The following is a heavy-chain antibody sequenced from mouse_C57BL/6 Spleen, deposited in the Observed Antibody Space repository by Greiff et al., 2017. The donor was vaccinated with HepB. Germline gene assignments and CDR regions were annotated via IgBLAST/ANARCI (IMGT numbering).Heavy chain of an antibody. J-gene: IGHJ2*01. V-gene: IGHV5-4*03. CDR1: GFTFSSYA. CDR3: ARGRNYYGYYFDY. D-gene: IGHD1-1*01. CDR2: ISDGGSYT. Sequence: DVMLVESGGGLVKPGGSLKLSCAASGFTFSSYAMSWVRQTPEKRLEWVATISDGGSYTYYPDNVKGRFTISRDNAKNNLYLQMSHLKSEDTAMYYCARGRNYYGYYFDYWGQGTTLTVSS.